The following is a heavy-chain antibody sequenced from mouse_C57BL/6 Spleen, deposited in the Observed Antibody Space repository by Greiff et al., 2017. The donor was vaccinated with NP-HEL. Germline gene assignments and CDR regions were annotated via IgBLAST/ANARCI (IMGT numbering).Heavy chain of an antibody. CDR3: APSNRFAY. V-gene: IGHV1-74*01. CDR1: GYTFTSYW. CDR2: IHPYDSDT. Sequence: VKIQQPGAELVKPGASVKVSCKASGYTFTSYWMHWVKQRPGQGLEWMGRIHPYDSDTNYNQKFKGKATLTVDKSSSTAYMQLSSLTSEDSAVYYCAPSNRFAYWGQGTLVTVSA. J-gene: IGHJ3*01.